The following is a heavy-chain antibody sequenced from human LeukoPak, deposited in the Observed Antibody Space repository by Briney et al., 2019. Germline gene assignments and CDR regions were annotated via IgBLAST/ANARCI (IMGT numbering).Heavy chain of an antibody. CDR1: GGSISSYY. CDR3: ARHRNSSLDI. Sequence: SETLSLTCTVAGGSISSYYWSWIRQPPGKGLEWIGYIYYSGSTNYNPSLKSRVTMSVDTSKNQFSLKLSSVTAADTAVYYCARHRNSSLDIWGQGTMVTVSS. D-gene: IGHD3-22*01. CDR2: IYYSGST. J-gene: IGHJ3*02. V-gene: IGHV4-59*08.